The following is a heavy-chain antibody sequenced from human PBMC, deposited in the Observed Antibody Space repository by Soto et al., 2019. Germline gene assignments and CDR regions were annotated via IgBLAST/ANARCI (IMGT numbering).Heavy chain of an antibody. D-gene: IGHD6-25*01. CDR2: INHSGSP. Sequence: PSEILSLTCTVSGGSFSGYYWSWIRQPPGKGLEWIGEINHSGSPSYNSSLKSRATITIDTSKKEFHLKVTSVTAADAGVYFCARGLRPDFWGQGILVTVSS. CDR3: ARGLRPDF. J-gene: IGHJ4*02. CDR1: GGSFSGYY. V-gene: IGHV4-34*01.